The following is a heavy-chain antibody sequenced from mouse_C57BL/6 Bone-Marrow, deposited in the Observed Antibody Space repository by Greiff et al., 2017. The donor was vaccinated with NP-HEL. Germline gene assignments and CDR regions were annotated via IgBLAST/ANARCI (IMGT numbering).Heavy chain of an antibody. J-gene: IGHJ1*03. CDR1: GYTFTSYG. CDR3: ANTDYRYFDV. Sequence: QVQLQQSGAELARPGASVKLSCKASGYTFTSYGISWVKQRPGQGLEWIGEIYPRSGNTYYNEKFKGKATLTADKSSSTAYMELRSLTSEDSAVYFCANTDYRYFDVWGTGTTVTVSS. CDR2: IYPRSGNT. V-gene: IGHV1-81*01.